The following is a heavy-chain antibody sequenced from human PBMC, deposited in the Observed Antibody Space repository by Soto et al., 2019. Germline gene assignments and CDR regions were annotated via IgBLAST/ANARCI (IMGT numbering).Heavy chain of an antibody. CDR2: IIPIFGTA. D-gene: IGHD3-22*01. CDR1: GGTFSSYA. Sequence: GASVKVSCKASGGTFSSYAISWVRQAPGQGLEWMGGIIPIFGTANYAQKFQGRVTITADESTSTAYMELSSLRSEDTAVYYCARDRPEGRYYDSSGYYPMALDYWGQGTLVTVSS. CDR3: ARDRPEGRYYDSSGYYPMALDY. V-gene: IGHV1-69*13. J-gene: IGHJ4*02.